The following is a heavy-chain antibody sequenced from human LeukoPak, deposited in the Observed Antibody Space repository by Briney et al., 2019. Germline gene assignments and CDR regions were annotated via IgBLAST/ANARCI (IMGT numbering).Heavy chain of an antibody. CDR2: IYHNGRT. D-gene: IGHD2-2*01. CDR1: GGSISSYY. J-gene: IGHJ4*02. Sequence: SETLSLTCTVSGGSISSYYWSWIRQPPGKGLDWIGFIYHNGRTDYNPSLKSRVTISADTSKNQFSLKLSSVTAADTAVYYCARLIPAATWGALDYWGQGTLVTVSS. CDR3: ARLIPAATWGALDY. V-gene: IGHV4-59*01.